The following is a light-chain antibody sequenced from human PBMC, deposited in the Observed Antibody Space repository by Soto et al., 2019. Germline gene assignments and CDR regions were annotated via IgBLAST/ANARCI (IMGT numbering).Light chain of an antibody. CDR2: GAS. Sequence: EIVMTQSPATLSMSPGERVSISCRASQTVSNNLAWYQQKPGQAPRLLTYGASTRAIGVAARFSGSGSGTEFTLTITSLQSEDFAVYYCQQYHKWPPFTFGGGTVVEIK. CDR1: QTVSNN. V-gene: IGKV3-15*01. CDR3: QQYHKWPPFT. J-gene: IGKJ4*01.